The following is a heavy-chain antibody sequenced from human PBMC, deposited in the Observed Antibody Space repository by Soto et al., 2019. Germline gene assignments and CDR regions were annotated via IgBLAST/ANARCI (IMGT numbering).Heavy chain of an antibody. CDR3: ANGGEIMITFGGGYFDY. CDR1: GFTFNTYG. D-gene: IGHD3-16*01. J-gene: IGHJ4*02. V-gene: IGHV3-30*18. Sequence: QVQLVESGGGVVQPGRSLRLSCAASGFTFNTYGMHWVRQAPGKGLEWVAVISYDGIIKYYSDSVKGRFTISRDNSKNTLYLQMNSLRPEDTAVYYCANGGEIMITFGGGYFDYWGQGTLVTVSS. CDR2: ISYDGIIK.